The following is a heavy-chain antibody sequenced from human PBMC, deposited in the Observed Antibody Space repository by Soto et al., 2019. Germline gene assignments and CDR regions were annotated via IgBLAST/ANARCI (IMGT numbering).Heavy chain of an antibody. D-gene: IGHD5-12*01. CDR3: AKDGVLVASAAFDI. J-gene: IGHJ3*02. Sequence: EVQLLESGGGLVQPGGSLRLSCAASGFTFSNYAMSWVRQAPGKGLEWVSGISVSGGSTYYADSVKGRFTFSRDNSKNTLYLQMNRLRAEDTAVYYCAKDGVLVASAAFDIWGQGTMVTVSS. V-gene: IGHV3-23*01. CDR1: GFTFSNYA. CDR2: ISVSGGST.